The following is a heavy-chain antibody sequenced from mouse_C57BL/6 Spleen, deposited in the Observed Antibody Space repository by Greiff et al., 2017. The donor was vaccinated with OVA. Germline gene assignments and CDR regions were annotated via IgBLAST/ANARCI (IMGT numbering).Heavy chain of an antibody. CDR2: IYPGDGDT. V-gene: IGHV1-82*01. J-gene: IGHJ3*01. Sequence: VQLQQSGPELVKPGASVKISCKASGYAFSSSWMNWVKQRPGKGLEWIGRIYPGDGDTNYNGKFKGKATLTADKSSSTAYMQLSSLTSEDSAVYFCARRGDGYYPFAYWGQGTLVTVS. D-gene: IGHD2-3*01. CDR3: ARRGDGYYPFAY. CDR1: GYAFSSSW.